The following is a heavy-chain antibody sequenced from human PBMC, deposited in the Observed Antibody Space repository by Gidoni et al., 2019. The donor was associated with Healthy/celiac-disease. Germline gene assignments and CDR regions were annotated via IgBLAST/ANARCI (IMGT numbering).Heavy chain of an antibody. J-gene: IGHJ6*02. D-gene: IGHD6-13*01. V-gene: IGHV3-9*01. CDR1: GFTFDDYA. Sequence: EVQLVESGGGLVQPGRSLRLSCAASGFTFDDYAMPWVRHVPGKGLEWGSSISWNSGSIGYADSVKGRFTISRDNAKNSLYLQMNSLRAEDTALYYCAKDMGGRWSGYSSSWGGYYYYGMDVWGQGTTVTVSS. CDR2: ISWNSGSI. CDR3: AKDMGGRWSGYSSSWGGYYYYGMDV.